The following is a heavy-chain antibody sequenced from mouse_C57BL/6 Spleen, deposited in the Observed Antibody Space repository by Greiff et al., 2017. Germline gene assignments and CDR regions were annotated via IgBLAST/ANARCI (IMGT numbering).Heavy chain of an antibody. CDR2: ISYDGSN. CDR1: GYSITSGYY. CDR3: AREGGGSRYYGDY. V-gene: IGHV3-6*01. J-gene: IGHJ2*01. D-gene: IGHD1-1*01. Sequence: EVHLVESGPGLVKPSQSLSLTCSVTGYSITSGYYWNWIRQFPGNKLEWMGYISYDGSNNYNPSLKNRISITRDTSKNQFFLKLNSVTTEYTATYYCAREGGGSRYYGDYWGQGTTLTVSS.